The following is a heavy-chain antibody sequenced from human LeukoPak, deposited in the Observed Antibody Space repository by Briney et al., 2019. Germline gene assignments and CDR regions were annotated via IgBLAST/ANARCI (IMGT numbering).Heavy chain of an antibody. V-gene: IGHV4-59*01. Sequence: SETLSLTCTVSGGSISSYYWSWIRQPPGKGLEWIGYIYYSGSTNYNPSLKSRVTISVDTSKNQFSLKLSSVTAADTAVYYCASGRGEGYCSGGSCWGDHYYYGMDVWGQGTTVTVSS. CDR1: GGSISSYY. D-gene: IGHD2-15*01. CDR3: ASGRGEGYCSGGSCWGDHYYYGMDV. CDR2: IYYSGST. J-gene: IGHJ6*02.